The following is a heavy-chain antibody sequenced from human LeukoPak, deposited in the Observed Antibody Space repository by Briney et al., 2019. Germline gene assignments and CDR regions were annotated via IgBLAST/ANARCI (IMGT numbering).Heavy chain of an antibody. CDR2: ISGTSDNT. CDR3: SKGRTVTGTLALDY. D-gene: IGHD6-19*01. J-gene: IGHJ4*02. CDR1: GFTFSNYA. Sequence: QPGGSLRLSCAASGFTFSNYAMTWVRQAPGKGLEWVSAISGTSDNTYYADSVRGRFTISRDNSKNTLYLQVNSLRAEDTAIYYCSKGRTVTGTLALDYWGQGTLVTVSS. V-gene: IGHV3-23*01.